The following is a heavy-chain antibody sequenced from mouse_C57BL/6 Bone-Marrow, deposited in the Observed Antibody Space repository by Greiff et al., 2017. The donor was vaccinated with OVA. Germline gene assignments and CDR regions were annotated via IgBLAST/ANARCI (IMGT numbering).Heavy chain of an antibody. J-gene: IGHJ1*03. Sequence: QVQLQQPGAELVKPGASVKMSCKASGYTFTSYWITWVKQRPGQGLEWIGDIYPGSGSTNYNEKFKSKATLTVDTSSSTAYMQLSSLTSEDSAVYYCARHRRRRWYFDVWGKGTTVTVSS. V-gene: IGHV1-55*01. D-gene: IGHD3-1*01. CDR1: GYTFTSYW. CDR3: ARHRRRRWYFDV. CDR2: IYPGSGST.